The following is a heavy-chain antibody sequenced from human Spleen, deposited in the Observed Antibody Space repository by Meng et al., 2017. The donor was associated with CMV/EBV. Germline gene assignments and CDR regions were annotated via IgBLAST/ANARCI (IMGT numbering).Heavy chain of an antibody. CDR3: ARLRGLSALGYLDL. CDR1: GGSISSYY. V-gene: IGHV4-59*01. CDR2: IYYSGST. D-gene: IGHD6-6*01. Sequence: CTVSGGSISSYYWTWIRQPPGKGLEWIGYIYYSGSTKYNPSLKSRVTISVDTSRNQFSLKLTSVTAADTAVYYCARLRGLSALGYLDLWGRGTLVTVSS. J-gene: IGHJ2*01.